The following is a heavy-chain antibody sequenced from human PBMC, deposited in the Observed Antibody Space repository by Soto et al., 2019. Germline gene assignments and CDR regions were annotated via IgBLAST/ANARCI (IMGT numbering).Heavy chain of an antibody. J-gene: IGHJ2*01. CDR2: ISSSSSYT. V-gene: IGHV3-11*06. Sequence: QVQLVESGGGLVKPGGSLRPSCAASGFTFSDYYMSWIRQAPGKGLEWVSYISSSSSYTNYADSVKGRFTISRDNAKNSLYLQMNSLRAEDTAVYYCASPSEGGDYVFYQPRNWYFDLWGRGTLVTVSS. D-gene: IGHD4-17*01. CDR1: GFTFSDYY. CDR3: ASPSEGGDYVFYQPRNWYFDL.